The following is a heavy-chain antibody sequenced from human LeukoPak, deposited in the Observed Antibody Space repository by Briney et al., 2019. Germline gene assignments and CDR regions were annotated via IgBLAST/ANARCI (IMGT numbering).Heavy chain of an antibody. V-gene: IGHV4-39*07. J-gene: IGHJ6*03. CDR1: GGSISSSSYY. Sequence: SETLSLTCTVSGGSISSSSYYWGWIRQPPGKGLEWSGSIYYSGSTYYNPSLKSRVTISVDRSKNQFSLKLSSVTAADTAVYYCARRGAAAGTDYYYMDVWGKGTTVTVSS. D-gene: IGHD6-13*01. CDR2: IYYSGST. CDR3: ARRGAAAGTDYYYMDV.